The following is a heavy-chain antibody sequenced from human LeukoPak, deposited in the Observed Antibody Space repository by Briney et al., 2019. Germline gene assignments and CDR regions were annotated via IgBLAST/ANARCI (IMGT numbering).Heavy chain of an antibody. V-gene: IGHV3-21*01. D-gene: IGHD6-19*01. J-gene: IGHJ4*02. CDR2: ISSSSSYI. CDR1: GFTFSSYS. CDR3: ASYLSSGWYEDY. Sequence: GGSLRLSCAASGFTFSSYSMNWVRQAPGKGLEWVSSISSSSSYIYYADSVKGRFTISRDNAKNSLYVQMNSLRAEDTAVYYCASYLSSGWYEDYWGQGALVTVSS.